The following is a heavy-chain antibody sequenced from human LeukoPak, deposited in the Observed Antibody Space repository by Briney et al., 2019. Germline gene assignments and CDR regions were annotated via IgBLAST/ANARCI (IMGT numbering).Heavy chain of an antibody. CDR3: ARGPPRVILTGYYDDYFDY. D-gene: IGHD3-9*01. Sequence: SVKVSCKASGGTFSSYAISWVRQAPGQGLEWMGGIFPIFGTANYARKFQGRVTITTDESTSTAYMELSSLRSEDTAVYYCARGPPRVILTGYYDDYFDYWGQGTLVTVSS. V-gene: IGHV1-69*05. CDR2: IFPIFGTA. J-gene: IGHJ4*02. CDR1: GGTFSSYA.